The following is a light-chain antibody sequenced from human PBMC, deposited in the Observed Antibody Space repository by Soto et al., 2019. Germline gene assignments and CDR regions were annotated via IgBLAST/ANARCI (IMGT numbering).Light chain of an antibody. J-gene: IGKJ1*01. CDR3: HQYQNAPWT. CDR2: WAS. V-gene: IGKV4-1*01. CDR1: QSVLYRSNNNNY. Sequence: DFVLTQSPDSLAVSLGERATINCKSSQSVLYRSNNNNYLSWYQQKPGQPPKLLISWASTRESGVPDRFSGSGSGTDFTLTISSLQAEDVAIYYCHQYQNAPWTFGQGTKVEIK.